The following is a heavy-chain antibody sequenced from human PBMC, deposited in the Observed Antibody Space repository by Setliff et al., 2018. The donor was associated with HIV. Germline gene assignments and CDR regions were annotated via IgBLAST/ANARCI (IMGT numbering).Heavy chain of an antibody. CDR3: ARSKTFYDFWGGYYTHGAFKI. V-gene: IGHV4-39*01. Sequence: LSLTCTVSGGSINTYWGWIRQPPGKGLEWIGSIFYSGITYYNPSLKSRVTISVDTSKNQFSLNLTSVTAADTAVYYCARSKTFYDFWGGYYTHGAFKIWGLGTMVTVSS. D-gene: IGHD3-3*01. J-gene: IGHJ3*02. CDR2: IFYSGIT. CDR1: GGSINTY.